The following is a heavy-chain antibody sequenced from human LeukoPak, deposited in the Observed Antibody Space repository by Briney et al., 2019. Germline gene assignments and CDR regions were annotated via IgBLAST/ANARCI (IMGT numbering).Heavy chain of an antibody. V-gene: IGHV3-53*01. Sequence: GGSLRLSCAASGFIVSGDFMSWVRQAPGKGLEWVSVIYSDGSTYYADSVKGRFTISRDNSKNTLYLQMNSLRAEDTAVYYCAKDLGYCSSTSCYWSFDYWGQGTLVTVSS. CDR1: GFIVSGDF. D-gene: IGHD2-2*01. CDR2: IYSDGST. J-gene: IGHJ4*02. CDR3: AKDLGYCSSTSCYWSFDY.